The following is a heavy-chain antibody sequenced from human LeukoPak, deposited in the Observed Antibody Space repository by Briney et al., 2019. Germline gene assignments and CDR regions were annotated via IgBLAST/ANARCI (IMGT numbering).Heavy chain of an antibody. Sequence: KSSETLSLTCTVSGGSISLYYWSWIRQPAGKGLEWIGRIYTSGSTNYNPSLKSRVTISVEKSKNQFSLKLRSVTAADTAVYYCARDYAPLGDWFDPWGQGTLVTVSS. J-gene: IGHJ5*02. D-gene: IGHD2-2*01. CDR3: ARDYAPLGDWFDP. CDR1: GGSISLYY. CDR2: IYTSGST. V-gene: IGHV4-4*07.